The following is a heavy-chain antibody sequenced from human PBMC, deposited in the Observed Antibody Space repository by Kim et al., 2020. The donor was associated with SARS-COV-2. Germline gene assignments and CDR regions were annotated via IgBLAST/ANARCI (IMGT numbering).Heavy chain of an antibody. CDR1: GFTFSDYY. D-gene: IGHD3-10*01. CDR3: ARDLAMVRGVIRVCVYAFDI. J-gene: IGHJ3*02. Sequence: GGSLRLSCAASGFTFSDYYMSWIRQAPGKGLEWVSYISSSGSTIYYADSVKGRFTISRDNAKNSLYLQMNSLRAEDTAVYYCARDLAMVRGVIRVCVYAFDIWGQGTMVTVSS. V-gene: IGHV3-11*01. CDR2: ISSSGSTI.